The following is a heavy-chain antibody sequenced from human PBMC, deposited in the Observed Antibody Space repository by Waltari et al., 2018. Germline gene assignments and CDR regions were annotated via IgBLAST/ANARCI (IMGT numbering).Heavy chain of an antibody. V-gene: IGHV1-8*01. Sequence: QVRLVQSGAEVKKPGASVKVHCKASGNTLTNYDINWVQQVSGQGIEWMGWMNPSSGDTGFAQNFRGRVAMTRDTSTGTADMELRGLTSADTAFYYCARGTYIVGYDYWGQGTPVTVSA. J-gene: IGHJ4*02. CDR2: MNPSSGDT. D-gene: IGHD1-26*01. CDR1: GNTLTNYD. CDR3: ARGTYIVGYDY.